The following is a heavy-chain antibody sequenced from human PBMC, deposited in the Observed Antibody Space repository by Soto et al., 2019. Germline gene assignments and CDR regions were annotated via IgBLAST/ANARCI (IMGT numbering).Heavy chain of an antibody. CDR2: ITYSGSA. Sequence: PSETLSLTCTFSVDSVRGGTHYCTWIRQPPWKGLEWVGYITYSGSANYNPSLKGRVTISLDTSKNHFSQRLISVTAADTAVYFYARATVDPVPPLWGHGTLVTVSS. CDR1: VDSVRGGTHY. CDR3: ARATVDPVPPL. D-gene: IGHD3-9*01. J-gene: IGHJ4*01. V-gene: IGHV4-61*03.